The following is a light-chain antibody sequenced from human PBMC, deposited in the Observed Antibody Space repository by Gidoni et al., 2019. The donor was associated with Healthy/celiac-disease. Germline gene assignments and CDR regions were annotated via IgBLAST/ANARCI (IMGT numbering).Light chain of an antibody. Sequence: DIVMTQSPATLSVSPGERATLSCRASQSVISNLAWYHQKPGQAPRLLIYGASTRATGIPARFSGSGSGTEFTLTISSLQSEDFAVYYCQQYNNWPSWTFGQGTKVEIK. J-gene: IGKJ1*01. CDR3: QQYNNWPSWT. CDR2: GAS. CDR1: QSVISN. V-gene: IGKV3-15*01.